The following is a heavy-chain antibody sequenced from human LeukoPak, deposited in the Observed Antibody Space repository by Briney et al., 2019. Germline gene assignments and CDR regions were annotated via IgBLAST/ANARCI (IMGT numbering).Heavy chain of an antibody. D-gene: IGHD3-10*01. CDR3: ARGITRRRTFDI. CDR1: GGSLSSGGYS. J-gene: IGHJ3*02. CDR2: IYHSGST. V-gene: IGHV4-30-2*05. Sequence: SETLSLTCAVSGGSLSSGGYSWSWIRQPPGKGLEWIGYIYHSGSTYYNPSLKSRITISVDTSKNQFSLKLSSVTAADTALYYCARGITRRRTFDIWGQGTMVTVSS.